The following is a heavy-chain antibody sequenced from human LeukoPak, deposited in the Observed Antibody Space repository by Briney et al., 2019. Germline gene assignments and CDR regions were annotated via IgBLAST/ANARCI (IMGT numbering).Heavy chain of an antibody. J-gene: IGHJ4*02. CDR2: IYYSGST. D-gene: IGHD3-22*01. CDR1: GGSISSGGYY. CDR3: TSLYFYDISGNC. Sequence: SETLSLTCTVSGGSISSGGYYWSWIRQHPGQGLEWIGYIYYSGSTYYNPSLKSRVTISVDTSNNQFSLKLSSVTAAVTALYYRTSLYFYDISGNCWGQVSLVTVSS. V-gene: IGHV4-31*03.